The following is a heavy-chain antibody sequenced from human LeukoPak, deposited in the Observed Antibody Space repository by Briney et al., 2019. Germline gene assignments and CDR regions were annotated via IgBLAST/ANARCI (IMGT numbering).Heavy chain of an antibody. Sequence: PSETLSLTCTVSGGSISSSSYYWGWIRQPPGKGLEWIGSIYYSGSTYYNPSLKSRVTISVDTSKNQFSLKLSSVTAADTAAYYCASLKRGYQPPAGFDYWGQGTLVTVSS. CDR2: IYYSGST. J-gene: IGHJ4*02. D-gene: IGHD2-2*01. CDR1: GGSISSSSYY. CDR3: ASLKRGYQPPAGFDY. V-gene: IGHV4-39*01.